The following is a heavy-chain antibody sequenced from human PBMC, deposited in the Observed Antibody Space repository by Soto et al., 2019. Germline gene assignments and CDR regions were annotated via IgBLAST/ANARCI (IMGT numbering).Heavy chain of an antibody. D-gene: IGHD3-3*01. J-gene: IGHJ6*02. CDR2: INPNSGGT. Sequence: VKVSCKASGYTFTGYYMHWVRQAPGQGLEWMGWINPNSGGTNYAQKFQGRVTMTRDTSISTAYMELSRLRSDDTAVYYCARMPIXWSGYYRGGDYYYGMDVWGQGTTVTVSS. CDR3: ARMPIXWSGYYRGGDYYYGMDV. CDR1: GYTFTGYY. V-gene: IGHV1-2*02.